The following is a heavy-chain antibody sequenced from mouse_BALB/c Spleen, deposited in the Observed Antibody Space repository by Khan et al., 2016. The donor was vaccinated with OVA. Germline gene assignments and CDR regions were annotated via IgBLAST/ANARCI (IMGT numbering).Heavy chain of an antibody. V-gene: IGHV1-4*01. D-gene: IGHD2-14*01. CDR2: INPSNGYT. Sequence: QVQLKESGAELARPGASVKMSCKASGYTFTSYTIHWIKLRPGQGLEWIGYINPSNGYTNYNQKFKDMATLTADKSSTTAYMELSSLTSDDSALYNCVRDGAYHRNDGWFAYWGHGTLVTVSA. CDR1: GYTFTSYT. CDR3: VRDGAYHRNDGWFAY. J-gene: IGHJ3*01.